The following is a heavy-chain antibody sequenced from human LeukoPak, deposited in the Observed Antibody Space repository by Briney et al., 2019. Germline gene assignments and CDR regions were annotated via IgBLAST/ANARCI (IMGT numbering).Heavy chain of an antibody. CDR2: ISGSGDIT. J-gene: IGHJ4*02. Sequence: PGGSLRLSCAAFSTYGMSWVRQAPGKGLEWVSVISGSGDITYHADSVKGRFTISRDNSKSTVYLQMNSLRADDTAVYYCARWIARGIDYFDSWGQGTLVTVSS. CDR1: STYG. V-gene: IGHV3-23*01. D-gene: IGHD2-2*03. CDR3: ARWIARGIDYFDS.